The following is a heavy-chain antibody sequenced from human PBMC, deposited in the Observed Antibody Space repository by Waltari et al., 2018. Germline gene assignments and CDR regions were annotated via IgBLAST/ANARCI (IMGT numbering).Heavy chain of an antibody. CDR2: IKEDGSAQ. Sequence: EVQVVESGGGLVQPGGSLRLSCAPSGFAFSSSWISWLRQAPGQGLEWVANIKEDGSAQCYLDSVRGRFTISRDNTKNSLFLQMNSLRAEDTAVYFCARATNHAFDNWGQGTLVTVSS. CDR1: GFAFSSSW. J-gene: IGHJ4*02. V-gene: IGHV3-7*01. CDR3: ARATNHAFDN.